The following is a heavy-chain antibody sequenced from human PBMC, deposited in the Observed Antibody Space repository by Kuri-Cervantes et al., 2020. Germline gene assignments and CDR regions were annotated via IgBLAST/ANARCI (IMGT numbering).Heavy chain of an antibody. Sequence: GSLRLSCAVSGYSISSGYYWGWIRQPPGKGLEWIGSIYHSGSTYYNPSLKSRVTISVDTSKNQFSLKLSSVTAADTAVYYCARGLGYSGYRVYYYYYMDVWGKGTTVTVSS. J-gene: IGHJ6*03. CDR2: IYHSGST. CDR3: ARGLGYSGYRVYYYYYMDV. CDR1: GYSISSGYY. V-gene: IGHV4-38-2*01. D-gene: IGHD5-12*01.